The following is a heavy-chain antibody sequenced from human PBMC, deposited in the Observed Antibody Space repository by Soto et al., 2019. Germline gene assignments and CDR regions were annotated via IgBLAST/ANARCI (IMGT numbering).Heavy chain of an antibody. Sequence: GGSLRLSCAASGFTFSSYAMSWVRQAPGKGLEWVSAISGSGGSTYYADSVKGRFTISRDNSKNTLYLQMNSLRAEDTAVYYCAKLKRLDPMVRAGMVMDVWGKGTTVTVSS. D-gene: IGHD3-10*01. CDR3: AKLKRLDPMVRAGMVMDV. CDR2: ISGSGGST. CDR1: GFTFSSYA. V-gene: IGHV3-23*01. J-gene: IGHJ6*03.